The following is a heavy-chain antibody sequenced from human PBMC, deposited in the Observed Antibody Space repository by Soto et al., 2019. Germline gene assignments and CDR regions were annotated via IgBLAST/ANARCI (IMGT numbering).Heavy chain of an antibody. D-gene: IGHD2-15*01. J-gene: IGHJ5*02. CDR3: ARDREYCSGGRCYCNWFDP. CDR2: TYYNASS. V-gene: IGHV4-59*01. Sequence: QVQLQESGPGLVKPSETLSLTCTVSGASISRYYLNWIRQPPGKGLVWIGYTYYNASSNYNPSLKDRVTILVDTAKSHFSLKLSFVTAEDSAVDYWARDREYCSGGRCYCNWFDPWGQGTLVTVSS. CDR1: GASISRYY.